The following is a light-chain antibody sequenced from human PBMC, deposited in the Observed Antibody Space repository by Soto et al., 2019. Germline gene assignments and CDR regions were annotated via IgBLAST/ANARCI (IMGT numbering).Light chain of an antibody. CDR3: QQRSNWPLT. Sequence: EIVLTQSPATLSLSPGERATLSCRASQSVGTYLAWYQQRSGQAPRLLIYDVSHRATGIPARFSGSGSGTDFTLTISRLEPEDFAIYYCQQRSNWPLTFGGGTKVDIK. CDR2: DVS. J-gene: IGKJ4*01. V-gene: IGKV3-11*01. CDR1: QSVGTY.